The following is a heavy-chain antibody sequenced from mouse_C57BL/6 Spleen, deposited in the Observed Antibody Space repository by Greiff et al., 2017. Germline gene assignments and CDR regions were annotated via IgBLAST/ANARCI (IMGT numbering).Heavy chain of an antibody. D-gene: IGHD3-3*01. J-gene: IGHJ4*01. Sequence: EVQVVESGEGLVKPGGSLKLSCAASGFTFSSYAMSWVRQTPEKRLEWVAYISSGGDYIYYADTVKGRVTIAIDNAKNTLYLQMSSLKSEDTAMYYCTRDPQGLGGYYAMDYWGQGTSVTVSS. CDR3: TRDPQGLGGYYAMDY. CDR1: GFTFSSYA. V-gene: IGHV5-9-1*02. CDR2: ISSGGDYI.